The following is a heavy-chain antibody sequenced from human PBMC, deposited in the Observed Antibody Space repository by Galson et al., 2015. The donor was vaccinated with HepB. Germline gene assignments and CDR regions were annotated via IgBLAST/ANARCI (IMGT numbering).Heavy chain of an antibody. Sequence: SLRLSCAASGFPFSNFALSWVRPAPGKGLEWVSAITGGESDTFYSDSMKGRFTVSRDNSRNTLFLEMNSLRAEDTAMYYCAKRWGNDYFAAFDIWGQGTMVIVSS. CDR3: AKRWGNDYFAAFDI. CDR1: GFPFSNFA. V-gene: IGHV3-23*01. J-gene: IGHJ3*02. D-gene: IGHD2/OR15-2a*01. CDR2: ITGGESDT.